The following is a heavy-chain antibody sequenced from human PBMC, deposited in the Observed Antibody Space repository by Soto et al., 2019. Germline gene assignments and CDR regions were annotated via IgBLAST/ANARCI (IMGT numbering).Heavy chain of an antibody. V-gene: IGHV1-58*01. CDR1: GFTFTSSS. Sequence: ASVKVSCKASGFTFTSSSVQWARQALGQRLEWIGWIVVGSGNTNYAQKFQERVTITRDMSTSTAYMELSSLRSADTAVYYCAGSGSYGLYYYYGMDVWGQGTTVTVSS. D-gene: IGHD1-26*01. CDR2: IVVGSGNT. CDR3: AGSGSYGLYYYYGMDV. J-gene: IGHJ6*02.